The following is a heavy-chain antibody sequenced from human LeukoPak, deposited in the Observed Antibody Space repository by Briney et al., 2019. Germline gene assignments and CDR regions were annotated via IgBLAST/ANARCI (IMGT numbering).Heavy chain of an antibody. CDR1: GYTFTSYA. CDR2: INAGNGNT. Sequence: ASVKVSCKASGYTFTSYAMHWVRQAPGQRLEWMGWINAGNGNTKYSQKFQGRVTITRDTSASTAYMELSSLRSEDTAVYYCARVVRYCSSTSSCRFDPWGQGTLVTVSS. J-gene: IGHJ5*02. V-gene: IGHV1-3*01. D-gene: IGHD2-2*01. CDR3: ARVVRYCSSTSSCRFDP.